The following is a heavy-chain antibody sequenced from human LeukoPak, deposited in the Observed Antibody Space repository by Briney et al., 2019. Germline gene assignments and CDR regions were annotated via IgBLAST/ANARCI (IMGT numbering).Heavy chain of an antibody. J-gene: IGHJ5*02. V-gene: IGHV1-2*02. CDR3: AREYGDYYGNWFDP. D-gene: IGHD4-17*01. Sequence: GASVKVSCKASGYTFTGYYMHWVRQAPGQGLEWMGWINPNSGGTNYAQKLQGRVTMTRDTSISTAYMELSRLRSDDTAVYYCAREYGDYYGNWFDPWGQGTLVTVSS. CDR1: GYTFTGYY. CDR2: INPNSGGT.